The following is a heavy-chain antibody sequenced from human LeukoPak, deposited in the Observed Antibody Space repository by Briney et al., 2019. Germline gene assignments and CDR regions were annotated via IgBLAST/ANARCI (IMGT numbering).Heavy chain of an antibody. D-gene: IGHD3-16*01. CDR1: GFTFSSYW. CDR2: IKQDGSEK. V-gene: IGHV3-7*01. CDR3: APQGHGCRLA. J-gene: IGHJ5*02. Sequence: QPGGSLRLSCAASGFTFSSYWMSWVRQAPGKGLEWVANIKQDGSEKYYVDSVKGRFTISRDNANNSLNLQMNSLRAEDTAVYFWAPQGHGCRLAWGQGTLVTVSS.